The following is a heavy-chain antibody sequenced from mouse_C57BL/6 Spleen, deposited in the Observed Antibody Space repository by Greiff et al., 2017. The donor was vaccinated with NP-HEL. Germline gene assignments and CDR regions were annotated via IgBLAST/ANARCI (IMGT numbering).Heavy chain of an antibody. D-gene: IGHD1-1*01. CDR2: IDPETGGT. J-gene: IGHJ2*01. CDR1: GYTFTDYE. V-gene: IGHV1-15*01. Sequence: VQLQQSGAELVRPGASVTLSCKASGYTFTDYEMHWVKQTPVHGLEWIGAIDPETGGTAYNQKFKGKAILTADKSSSTAYMELRSLTSEDSAVYYCTRLKVSSYGSSYDYWGQGTTLTVSS. CDR3: TRLKVSSYGSSYDY.